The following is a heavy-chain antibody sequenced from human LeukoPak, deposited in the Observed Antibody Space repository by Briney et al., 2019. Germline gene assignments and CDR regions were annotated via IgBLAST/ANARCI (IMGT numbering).Heavy chain of an antibody. CDR1: GGTFSSYS. Sequence: SVKVSCKASGGTFSSYSITWVRQAPGRGLEWVGGLMPLFNTANYAQQFQGSVTITTAESTSTAHMELSSLGFEDTAMYYCARVDRYHYYMDVWGKGTTVTVSS. CDR2: LMPLFNTA. J-gene: IGHJ6*03. CDR3: ARVDRYHYYMDV. V-gene: IGHV1-69*05.